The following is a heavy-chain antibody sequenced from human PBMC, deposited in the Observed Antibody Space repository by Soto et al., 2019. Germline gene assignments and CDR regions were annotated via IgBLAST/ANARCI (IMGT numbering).Heavy chain of an antibody. Sequence: SGPTLVNPTQTLTLTCTFSGFSLSTSGMCVSWIRQPPGKALEWLARIDWDDDKYYSTSLKTRLTISKDTSKNQVVLTMTNMDPVDTATYYCARILRAVEWGSDYYYIMDVSVKGTTVTVSS. CDR3: ARILRAVEWGSDYYYIMDV. V-gene: IGHV2-70*11. CDR2: IDWDDDK. CDR1: GFSLSTSGMC. D-gene: IGHD3-3*01. J-gene: IGHJ6*04.